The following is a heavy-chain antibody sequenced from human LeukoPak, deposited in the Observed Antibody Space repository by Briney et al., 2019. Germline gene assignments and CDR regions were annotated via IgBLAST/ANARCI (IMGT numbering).Heavy chain of an antibody. CDR3: VRDKDGYNF. V-gene: IGHV3-74*01. Sequence: GGSLRLSCAAAGFTFNTYIMHWVRQAPGKGLVWVSRIDTDAKTTTYADSVKGRFTIYRDNAKSMLYLQMNSLRVEDTAVYYCVRDKDGYNFWGQGTLVSVSS. J-gene: IGHJ4*02. CDR2: IDTDAKTT. D-gene: IGHD5-24*01. CDR1: GFTFNTYI.